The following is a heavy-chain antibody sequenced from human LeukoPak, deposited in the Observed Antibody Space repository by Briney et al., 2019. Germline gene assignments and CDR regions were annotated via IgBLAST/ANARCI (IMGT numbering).Heavy chain of an antibody. Sequence: PSQTLSLTCTVSGGSISSYYWSWIRQPPGKGLEWIGYIYYSGSTNYNPSLKSRVTISVDTSKNQFSLKLSSVTAADTAVYYCARGPFVAVYGDYYFDYWGQGTLVTVSS. CDR1: GGSISSYY. J-gene: IGHJ4*02. CDR3: ARGPFVAVYGDYYFDY. V-gene: IGHV4-59*01. D-gene: IGHD4-17*01. CDR2: IYYSGST.